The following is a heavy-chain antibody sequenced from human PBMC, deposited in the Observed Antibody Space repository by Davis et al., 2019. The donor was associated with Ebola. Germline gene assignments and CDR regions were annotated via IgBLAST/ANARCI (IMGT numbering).Heavy chain of an antibody. CDR2: ISSSSSTI. D-gene: IGHD6-13*01. J-gene: IGHJ6*02. V-gene: IGHV3-48*02. Sequence: PGGSLRLSCAASGFTFSSYSMNWVRQAPGKGLEWVSYISSSSSTIYYAGSVKGRFTISRDNAKNSLYLQMNSLRDEDTAVYYCARDLQGIAGWQPDVMDVWGQGTTVTVFS. CDR1: GFTFSSYS. CDR3: ARDLQGIAGWQPDVMDV.